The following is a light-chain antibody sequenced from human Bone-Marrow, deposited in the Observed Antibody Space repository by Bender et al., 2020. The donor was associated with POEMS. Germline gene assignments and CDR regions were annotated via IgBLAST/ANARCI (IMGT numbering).Light chain of an antibody. Sequence: QSGLTQPAPGSGSPGKSVPISCTGTSSDIGWYNYVSRDQQYPGKAPKIIIYDVTERPSGVPDRFSGSKSGTTASLTVSGLQPEDEADYYCCSYVRGSPLFGGGTKLTV. V-gene: IGLV2-8*01. J-gene: IGLJ2*01. CDR3: CSYVRGSPL. CDR2: DVT. CDR1: SSDIGWYNY.